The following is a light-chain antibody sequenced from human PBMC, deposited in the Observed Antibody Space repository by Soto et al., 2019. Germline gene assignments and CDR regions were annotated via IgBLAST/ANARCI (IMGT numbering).Light chain of an antibody. V-gene: IGKV1-5*03. CDR1: QSISSW. CDR3: RQYYTYPWT. J-gene: IGKJ1*01. Sequence: DIQMTQSPSTLSASVGDRVTIICRASQSISSWLAWYQQRPGKAPKLLIYKASNLESGVPSRFSGSGSGTELTLTISSLHHDDFATYYCRQYYTYPWTFGPGTKVEIK. CDR2: KAS.